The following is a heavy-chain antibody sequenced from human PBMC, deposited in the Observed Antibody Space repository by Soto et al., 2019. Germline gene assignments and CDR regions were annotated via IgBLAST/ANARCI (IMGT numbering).Heavy chain of an antibody. Sequence: PGGSLRLSCAASGFTFNNYWLSWVRQAPGKGLEWVANLKNDGREKYSVDSVEGRFTISRDNAENLLYLHMNSLRADDTAVCYCARVYLKGSITSLEYWGQGTLVTVSS. J-gene: IGHJ4*02. CDR3: ARVYLKGSITSLEY. V-gene: IGHV3-7*01. CDR2: LKNDGREK. D-gene: IGHD3-16*01. CDR1: GFTFNNYW.